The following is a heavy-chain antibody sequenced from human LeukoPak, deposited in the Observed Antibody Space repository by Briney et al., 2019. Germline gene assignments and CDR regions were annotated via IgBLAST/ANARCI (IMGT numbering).Heavy chain of an antibody. Sequence: GGSLRLSCAASGFTFSSYWMSWVRQAPGKGLEWVANIKQDGSEKYYVDSVKGRFTISRDNAKNSLYLQMNSLRAEDTAVYYCAKFRAVAGTTHYYFDYWGQGTLVTVSS. V-gene: IGHV3-7*03. CDR2: IKQDGSEK. CDR3: AKFRAVAGTTHYYFDY. D-gene: IGHD6-19*01. CDR1: GFTFSSYW. J-gene: IGHJ4*02.